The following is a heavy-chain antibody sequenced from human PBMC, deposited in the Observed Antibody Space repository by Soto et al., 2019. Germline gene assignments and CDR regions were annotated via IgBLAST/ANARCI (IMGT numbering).Heavy chain of an antibody. CDR3: ATSPSGWYPTDY. D-gene: IGHD6-19*01. Sequence: GGSLRLSCAASGFTFGSYAMSWVRQAPGKGLEWVSAISGSGGSTYYADSVKGRFTISRDNSKNTLYLQMNSLRAEDTAVYYCATSPSGWYPTDYWGQGTLVTVSS. V-gene: IGHV3-23*01. J-gene: IGHJ4*02. CDR2: ISGSGGST. CDR1: GFTFGSYA.